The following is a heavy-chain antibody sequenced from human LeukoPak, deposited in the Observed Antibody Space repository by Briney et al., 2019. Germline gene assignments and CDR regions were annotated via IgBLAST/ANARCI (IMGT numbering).Heavy chain of an antibody. J-gene: IGHJ4*02. D-gene: IGHD6-13*01. CDR3: AKDGSSWYRGYYFDY. V-gene: IGHV3-43*02. CDR1: GFTFGDYT. Sequence: GGSLRLSCAASGFTFGDYTMHWVCQAPRKGLEWVSLISVDGGGTYYADSVKGRFTISRDNSKNSLYLQINSLRTEDTALYYCAKDGSSWYRGYYFDYWGQGTLVTVSS. CDR2: ISVDGGGT.